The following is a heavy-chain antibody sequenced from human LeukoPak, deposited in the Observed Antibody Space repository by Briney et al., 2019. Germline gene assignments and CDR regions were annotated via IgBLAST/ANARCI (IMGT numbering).Heavy chain of an antibody. CDR1: GFTFSSYG. CDR2: ISYDGSNK. CDR3: AKDAIVVVVAAYFDY. Sequence: GGSLRLSCAASGFTFSSYGMHWVRQAPGKGLEWVAVISYDGSNKYYADSVKGRFTISRDNSKNTLYLQMNSLGAEDTAVYYCAKDAIVVVVAAYFDYWGQGTLVTVSS. J-gene: IGHJ4*02. V-gene: IGHV3-30*18. D-gene: IGHD2-15*01.